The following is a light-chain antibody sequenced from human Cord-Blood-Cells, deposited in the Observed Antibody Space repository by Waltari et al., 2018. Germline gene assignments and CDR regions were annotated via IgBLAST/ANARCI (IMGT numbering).Light chain of an antibody. Sequence: SSELTQDPAVSVALGQTVRITCQGESLRSYYVSWYQQKPGQAPVLVIPGKNNRRSGIPDRFSGCSSGNTASLSYTGAQAEDEADYYCNSRDSSSSHLLFGGGTKLTVL. J-gene: IGLJ2*01. V-gene: IGLV3-19*01. CDR2: GKN. CDR3: NSRDSSSSHLL. CDR1: SLRSYY.